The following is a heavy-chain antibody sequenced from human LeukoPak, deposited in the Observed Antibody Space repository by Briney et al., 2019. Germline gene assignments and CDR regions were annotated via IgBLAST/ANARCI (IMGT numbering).Heavy chain of an antibody. V-gene: IGHV1-69*06. CDR2: IIPIFGTA. Sequence: SVRVSCKASGGTFSSYAISWVRQAPGQGLEWMGGIIPIFGTANYAQKFQGRVTITADKSTSTAYMELSSLRSEDTAAYYCASDYGAGGDYWGQGTLVTVSS. D-gene: IGHD4-17*01. CDR1: GGTFSSYA. J-gene: IGHJ4*02. CDR3: ASDYGAGGDY.